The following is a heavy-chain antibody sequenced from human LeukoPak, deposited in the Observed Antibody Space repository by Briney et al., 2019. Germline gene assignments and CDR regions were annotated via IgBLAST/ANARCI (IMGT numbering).Heavy chain of an antibody. V-gene: IGHV4-39*02. CDR2: IYYNGIT. Sequence: SETLSLTCTVSGESISTRSYYWGWIRQPPGKGLEWIGSIYYNGITYYNPSLKSRVTISVDTSKNHFSLKLTSVTAADTAVYYCASSSGYSFWFDPWGQGTLVTVSS. CDR3: ASSSGYSFWFDP. D-gene: IGHD3-22*01. J-gene: IGHJ5*02. CDR1: GESISTRSYY.